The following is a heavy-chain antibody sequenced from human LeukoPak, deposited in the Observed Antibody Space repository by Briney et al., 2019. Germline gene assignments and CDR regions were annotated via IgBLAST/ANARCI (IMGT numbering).Heavy chain of an antibody. J-gene: IGHJ4*02. CDR3: VKDRGNHVTDY. D-gene: IGHD1-14*01. Sequence: PSETLSLTCTVSGGSISSSPCYWGWIRQPPGKVLEWFGTICSGGSTYYNPSLKSRVTISVDTSKNQFSLKLSSLTAADTAVYYCVKDRGNHVTDYWGQGTLVTVSS. CDR1: GGSISSSPCY. V-gene: IGHV4-39*07. CDR2: ICSGGST.